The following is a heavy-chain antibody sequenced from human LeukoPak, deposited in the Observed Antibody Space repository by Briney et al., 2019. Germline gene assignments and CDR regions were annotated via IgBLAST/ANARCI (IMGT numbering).Heavy chain of an antibody. CDR3: ARTTYTCGYPDY. Sequence: PGRSLRLSCAASRLTFSSYAMHWVRQPPGKGLEWVAVIPYDGNNKYYADSVKGRFTISRDNAKNTLYLQMNSLRAEDTAVYYCARTTYTCGYPDYWGQGTLVTVSS. D-gene: IGHD3-16*01. V-gene: IGHV3-30-3*01. J-gene: IGHJ4*02. CDR2: IPYDGNNK. CDR1: RLTFSSYA.